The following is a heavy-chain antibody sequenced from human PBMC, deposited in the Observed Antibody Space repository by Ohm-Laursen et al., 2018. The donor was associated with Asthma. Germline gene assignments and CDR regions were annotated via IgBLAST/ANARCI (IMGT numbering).Heavy chain of an antibody. J-gene: IGHJ4*02. D-gene: IGHD3-16*02. CDR1: GGSISSYY. CDR3: SREYYDFVWGSYRQGTFDY. V-gene: IGHV4-59*01. CDR2: IYYSGST. Sequence: SQTLSLTCTVSGGSISSYYWSWIRQPPGKGLEWIGYIYYSGSTNYNPSLKSRVTISVDTSKNQFSLKLSSVTAADTAVYYCSREYYDFVWGSYRQGTFDYWGQGTLVTVSS.